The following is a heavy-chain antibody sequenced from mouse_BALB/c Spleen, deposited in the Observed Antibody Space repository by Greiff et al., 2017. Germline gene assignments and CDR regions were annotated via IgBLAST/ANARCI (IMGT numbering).Heavy chain of an antibody. J-gene: IGHJ4*01. Sequence: EVQLMESGGGLVQPGGSMKLSCVASGFTFSNYWMNWVRQSPEKGLEWVAEIRLKSNNYATHYAESGKGRFTISRDDSKSSVYLQMNNLRAEDTGIYYCTSCGNYDAMDYWGQGTSVTVSS. CDR3: TSCGNYDAMDY. CDR1: GFTFSNYW. V-gene: IGHV6-6*02. CDR2: IRLKSNNYAT. D-gene: IGHD2-1*01.